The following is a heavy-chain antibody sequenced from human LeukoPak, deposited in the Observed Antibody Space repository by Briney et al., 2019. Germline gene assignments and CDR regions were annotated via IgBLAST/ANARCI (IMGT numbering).Heavy chain of an antibody. Sequence: GESLKISCKGSGFDFTNYWIAWVRRMPGKGLESMGIIYIGDSDTKYSPSFEGQVTISADKSTATAFLQWSSLKASDTAIYYCARWQWGPSLDLLFDLWGRGTPVSVSS. D-gene: IGHD3/OR15-3a*01. V-gene: IGHV5-51*01. CDR1: GFDFTNYW. CDR2: IYIGDSDT. J-gene: IGHJ2*01. CDR3: ARWQWGPSLDLLFDL.